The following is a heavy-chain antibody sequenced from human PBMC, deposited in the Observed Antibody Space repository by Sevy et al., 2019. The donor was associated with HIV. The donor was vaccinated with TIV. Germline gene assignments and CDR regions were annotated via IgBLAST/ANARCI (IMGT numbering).Heavy chain of an antibody. J-gene: IGHJ6*02. V-gene: IGHV3-21*01. D-gene: IGHD4-17*01. CDR1: GFTFSSYS. CDR2: ISSSSSYI. Sequence: GGSPRLSCAASGFTFSSYSMNWVRQAPGKGLEWVSSISSSSSYIYYADSVKGRFTISRDNAKNSLYLQMNSLRAEDTAVYYCARDYTVTTYYYYGMDVWGQGTTVTVSS. CDR3: ARDYTVTTYYYYGMDV.